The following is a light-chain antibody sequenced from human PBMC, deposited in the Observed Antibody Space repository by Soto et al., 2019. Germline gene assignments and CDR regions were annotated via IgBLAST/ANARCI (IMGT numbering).Light chain of an antibody. CDR1: SSNIGAGFD. V-gene: IGLV1-40*01. Sequence: QSVLTQPPSVSGAPGQRVTISCTGSSSNIGAGFDVNWYQHLPGTAPELLIYANTNRPSGVPDRFSASKSGTSASLAITGLQAEDEADYYCQSYDSSLSGSTVFGGGTKLTVL. CDR3: QSYDSSLSGSTV. CDR2: ANT. J-gene: IGLJ3*02.